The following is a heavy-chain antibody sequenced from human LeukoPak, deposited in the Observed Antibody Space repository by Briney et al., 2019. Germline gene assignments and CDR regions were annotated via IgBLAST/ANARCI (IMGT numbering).Heavy chain of an antibody. Sequence: PGGSLRLSCAASGFTFDDYGVSWVRQAPGKGLEWVSGINWNGGSTGYADSVKGRFTISRDNAKNSLYLQMNSLRAEDTALYYCARGCGGSCYGAFDPWGQGTLVTVSS. CDR2: INWNGGST. V-gene: IGHV3-20*04. CDR1: GFTFDDYG. D-gene: IGHD2-15*01. J-gene: IGHJ5*02. CDR3: ARGCGGSCYGAFDP.